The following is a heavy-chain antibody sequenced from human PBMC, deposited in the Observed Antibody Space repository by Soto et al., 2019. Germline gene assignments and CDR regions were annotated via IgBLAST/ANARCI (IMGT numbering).Heavy chain of an antibody. CDR1: GGSISSGDYY. Sequence: SETLSLSCTVSGGSISSGDYYWSWIRQPPGKGLEWIGYIYYSGSTYYNPSLKSRVTISVDTSKNQFSLKLSSVTAADTAVYYCARENGSYFFDYWGQGTLVTVSS. D-gene: IGHD1-26*01. CDR2: IYYSGST. V-gene: IGHV4-30-4*01. CDR3: ARENGSYFFDY. J-gene: IGHJ4*02.